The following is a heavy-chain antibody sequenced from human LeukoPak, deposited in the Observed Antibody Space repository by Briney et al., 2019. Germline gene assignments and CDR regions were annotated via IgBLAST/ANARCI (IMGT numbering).Heavy chain of an antibody. Sequence: SETLSLTCAVSGGSISSGGYSWSWIRQPPGKGLEWIGYIYHSGSTYCNPSLKSRVTISVDRSKNQFSLKLSSVTAADTAVYYCAREIALGSYAHFDYWGQGTLVTVSS. D-gene: IGHD1-26*01. CDR3: AREIALGSYAHFDY. CDR2: IYHSGST. V-gene: IGHV4-30-2*01. J-gene: IGHJ4*02. CDR1: GGSISSGGYS.